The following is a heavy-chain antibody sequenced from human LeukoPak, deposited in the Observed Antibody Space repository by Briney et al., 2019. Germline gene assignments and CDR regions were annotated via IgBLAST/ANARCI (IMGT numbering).Heavy chain of an antibody. V-gene: IGHV1-69*05. CDR3: AREFKVDTGYDFWAPLYDY. Sequence: SVKVSCQASGGTFSSYAISWVRQAPGQGLEWMGRIIPIFGTANYAQKFQGRVTITTDESTSTAYMELSSLRSEDTAVYYCAREFKVDTGYDFWAPLYDYWGQGTLVTVSS. CDR1: GGTFSSYA. CDR2: IIPIFGTA. D-gene: IGHD3-3*01. J-gene: IGHJ4*02.